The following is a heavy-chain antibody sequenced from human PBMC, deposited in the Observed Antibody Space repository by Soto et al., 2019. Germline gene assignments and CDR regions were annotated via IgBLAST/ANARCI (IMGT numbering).Heavy chain of an antibody. CDR2: IFYSGGT. V-gene: IGHV4-59*01. CDR1: GDSISTYY. D-gene: IGHD1-1*01. CDR3: ARVQLVHKVIDY. Sequence: LSLTCTVSGDSISTYYWSWIRQPPGKGLQWIGYIFYSGGTAYNPSLESRVTISLDMSKKQFSLKLNSMTAADTAVYYCARVQLVHKVIDYWGQGTQVTVSS. J-gene: IGHJ4*02.